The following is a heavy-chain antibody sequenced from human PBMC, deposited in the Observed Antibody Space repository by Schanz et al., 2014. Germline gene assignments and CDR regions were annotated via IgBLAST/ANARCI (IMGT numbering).Heavy chain of an antibody. CDR2: IIPILGIA. V-gene: IGHV1-69*04. Sequence: VQLEQSGAEVKKPGSSVKVSCKASGGTFSSFGINWVRQAPGQGLERMGRIIPILGIANYAQKFQGRVTITADKSTFTAYMDVSSLRSEDTAVYFCTSEAHNHDGLRSYSNVWGQGTLVTVTS. CDR1: GGTFSSFG. D-gene: IGHD3-10*01. CDR3: TSEAHNHDGLRSYSNV. J-gene: IGHJ4*02.